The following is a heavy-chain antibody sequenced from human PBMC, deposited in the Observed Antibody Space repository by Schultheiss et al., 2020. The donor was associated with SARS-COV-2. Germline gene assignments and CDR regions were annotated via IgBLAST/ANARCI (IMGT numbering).Heavy chain of an antibody. Sequence: GGSLRLSCAASGFTFSSYWMHWVRQAPGKGLVWVSRINSDGSSTSYADSVKGRFTISRDNSKNTLYLQMNSLRAEDTAVYYCARDSSSWYGAARYYFDYWGQGTTVTVSS. J-gene: IGHJ4*03. V-gene: IGHV3-74*01. CDR2: INSDGSST. CDR1: GFTFSSYW. D-gene: IGHD6-13*01. CDR3: ARDSSSWYGAARYYFDY.